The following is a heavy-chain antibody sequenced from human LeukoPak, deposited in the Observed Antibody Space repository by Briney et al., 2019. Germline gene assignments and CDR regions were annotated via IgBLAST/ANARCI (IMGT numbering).Heavy chain of an antibody. CDR3: AIAAHYRSRYFDF. Sequence: SETLSLTSTVSGGSIRGYFWSWMRQPPGKGLEWIGYIYSSGSTNYNPFLKSRVTISVVTSKNQLSLKLKSVTAADTAVYSCAIAAHYRSRYFDFWGQGTLVTVSS. V-gene: IGHV4-59*01. CDR2: IYSSGST. CDR1: GGSIRGYF. J-gene: IGHJ4*02. D-gene: IGHD6-13*01.